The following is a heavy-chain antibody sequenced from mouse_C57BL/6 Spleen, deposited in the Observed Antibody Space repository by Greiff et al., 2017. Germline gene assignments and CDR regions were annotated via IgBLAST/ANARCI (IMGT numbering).Heavy chain of an antibody. J-gene: IGHJ1*03. V-gene: IGHV1-22*01. CDR3: ARWITTGVARGWYFDV. D-gene: IGHD1-1*01. Sequence: VQLQQSGPELVKPGASVKMSCKASGYTFTDYNMHWVKQSHGKSLEWIGYINPNNGGTSYNQKFKGKATLTVNKSSSTAYMELRSLTSEESAVYYCARWITTGVARGWYFDVWGTGTTVTVSS. CDR2: INPNNGGT. CDR1: GYTFTDYN.